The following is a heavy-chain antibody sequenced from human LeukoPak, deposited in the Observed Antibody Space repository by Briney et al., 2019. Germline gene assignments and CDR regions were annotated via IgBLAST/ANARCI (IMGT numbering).Heavy chain of an antibody. V-gene: IGHV3-20*04. D-gene: IGHD1-26*01. CDR3: ARRGPMWVFGSYGEDAFDI. CDR1: GFTFDDYG. J-gene: IGHJ3*02. Sequence: GGSLRLSCAASGFTFDDYGMSWVRQAPGKGLEWVSGINWNGGSTGYADSVKGRFTISRDNAKNSLYLQMNSLRAEDTALYYCARRGPMWVFGSYGEDAFDIWGQGTMVTVSS. CDR2: INWNGGST.